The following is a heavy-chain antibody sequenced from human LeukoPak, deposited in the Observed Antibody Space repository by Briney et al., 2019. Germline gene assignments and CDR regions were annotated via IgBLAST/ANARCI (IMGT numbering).Heavy chain of an antibody. D-gene: IGHD5-18*01. J-gene: IGHJ4*02. V-gene: IGHV3-74*01. CDR2: INRDGSST. CDR3: ARGGGYSSGSFDY. CDR1: GIIFSNYW. Sequence: GGSLRLSCAASGIIFSNYWMHWVRQAPGKGLVWVSRINRDGSSTSYADSVKGRFTISRDNAKKTLYLRMNSLRAEDTAVYYCARGGGYSSGSFDYSGQGTLVTVSS.